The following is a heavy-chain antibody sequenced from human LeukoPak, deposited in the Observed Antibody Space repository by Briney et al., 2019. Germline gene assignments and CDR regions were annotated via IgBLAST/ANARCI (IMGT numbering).Heavy chain of an antibody. J-gene: IGHJ4*02. CDR2: MYFGGSS. CDR3: TRASRGYSYGFAEY. V-gene: IGHV4-59*01. CDR1: GGSISSYY. D-gene: IGHD5-18*01. Sequence: SETLSLTCTVSGGSISSYYCSWIRQPAGKGLEWIGYMYFGGSSNYNPSLKSRVTISVDTSKNQLSLNLNSVTAADTAVYYCTRASRGYSYGFAEYWGQGTLVTVSS.